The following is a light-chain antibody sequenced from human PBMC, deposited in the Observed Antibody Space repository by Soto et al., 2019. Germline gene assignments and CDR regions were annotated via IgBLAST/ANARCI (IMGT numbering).Light chain of an antibody. CDR3: QQYGSSTWT. V-gene: IGKV3-20*01. CDR1: QSVSSSY. CDR2: GAS. Sequence: EIVLTQSPGTLSLSPGERATLSCRASQSVSSSYLAWYQQKPGQAPRLLIYGASSRATGIPDRFSGSGSGTDFTLTISRLEPEDFAVYYCQQYGSSTWTFGQGPKVGIK. J-gene: IGKJ1*01.